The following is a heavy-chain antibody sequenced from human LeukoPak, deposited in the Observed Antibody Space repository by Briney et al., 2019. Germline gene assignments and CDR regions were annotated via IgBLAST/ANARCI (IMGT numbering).Heavy chain of an antibody. Sequence: PGESLKISCKGSGYSFTDYWIGWVRQMPGKGLQWLGIVYPGDSNTRYSPSFQGQVTISADKSISTAYLQWSSLKASDTAMYYCARIAAGYYFDYWGQGTLVTVSS. J-gene: IGHJ4*02. CDR3: ARIAAGYYFDY. CDR2: VYPGDSNT. D-gene: IGHD6-13*01. CDR1: GYSFTDYW. V-gene: IGHV5-51*01.